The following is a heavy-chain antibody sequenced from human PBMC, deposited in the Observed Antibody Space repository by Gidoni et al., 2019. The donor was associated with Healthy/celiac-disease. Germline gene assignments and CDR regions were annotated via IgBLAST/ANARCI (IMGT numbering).Heavy chain of an antibody. J-gene: IGHJ4*02. CDR2: ISYDGSNK. Sequence: QVQLVESGGGVVQPGRSLSLSCAASGFPFSSYAMHWVRQAPGKGLEWVAVISYDGSNKYYADSVKGRFTISRDNSKNTLYLQMNSLRAEDTAVYYCASYEWELLHTFDYWGQGTLVTVSS. CDR3: ASYEWELLHTFDY. CDR1: GFPFSSYA. D-gene: IGHD1-26*01. V-gene: IGHV3-30*04.